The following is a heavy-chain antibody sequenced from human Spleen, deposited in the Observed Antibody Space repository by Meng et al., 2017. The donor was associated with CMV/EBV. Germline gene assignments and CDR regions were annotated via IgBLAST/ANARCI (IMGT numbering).Heavy chain of an antibody. J-gene: IGHJ4*02. CDR3: ALLVDPKVVKAVRNTDY. CDR2: INPNSGGT. CDR1: GYTFTTYY. D-gene: IGHD3-22*01. Sequence: ASVKVSCKASGYTFTTYYIHWVRQAPGQGLEWMGRINPNSGGTRSAQSLQGRVTMTRDTSITTAYMELSGLRSDDTAVYYCALLVDPKVVKAVRNTDYWGQGTLVTVSS. V-gene: IGHV1-2*06.